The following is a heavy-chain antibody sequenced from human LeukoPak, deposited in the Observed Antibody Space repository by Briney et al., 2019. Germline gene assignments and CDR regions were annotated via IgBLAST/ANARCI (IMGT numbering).Heavy chain of an antibody. J-gene: IGHJ4*02. CDR3: ARESYGDYYFDY. V-gene: IGHV3-23*01. Sequence: GGSLRLSCAASGFTFSSYAMSWVRQAPGKGLEWVSAISGSGGSTYYADSVKGRFTISRDNSKNTLYLQTNSLRAEDTAVYYCARESYGDYYFDYWGQGTLVTVSS. CDR2: ISGSGGST. D-gene: IGHD4-17*01. CDR1: GFTFSSYA.